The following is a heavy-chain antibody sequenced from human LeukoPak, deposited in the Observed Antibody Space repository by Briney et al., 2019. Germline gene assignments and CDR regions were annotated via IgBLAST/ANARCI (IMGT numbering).Heavy chain of an antibody. CDR3: AKDTIFGVVMMYYFDY. Sequence: GGSLRLSCAASGFTFSSYSMNWVRQAPGKGLEWVSYISSSSSTIYYADSVKGRFTISRDNSKNTLYLQMNSLRAEDTAVYYCAKDTIFGVVMMYYFDYWGQGTLVTVSS. D-gene: IGHD3-3*01. V-gene: IGHV3-48*01. CDR1: GFTFSSYS. J-gene: IGHJ4*02. CDR2: ISSSSSTI.